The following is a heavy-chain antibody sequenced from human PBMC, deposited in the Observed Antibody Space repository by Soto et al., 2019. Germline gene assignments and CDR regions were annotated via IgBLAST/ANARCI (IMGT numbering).Heavy chain of an antibody. Sequence: QVQLVESGGGVVQPGRSLRLSCAASGFTFSSYAMHWVRQAPGKGLEWVAVISYDGSNKYYADSVKGRFTISRDNSKNTLYLQMNSLRAEDTAVYYCARGLLAYCGGDCSPDYWGQGTLVTVSS. J-gene: IGHJ4*02. CDR1: GFTFSSYA. CDR3: ARGLLAYCGGDCSPDY. D-gene: IGHD2-21*02. V-gene: IGHV3-30-3*01. CDR2: ISYDGSNK.